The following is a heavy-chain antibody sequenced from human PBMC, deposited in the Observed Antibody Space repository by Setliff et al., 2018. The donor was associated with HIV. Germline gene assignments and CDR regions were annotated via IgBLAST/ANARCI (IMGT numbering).Heavy chain of an antibody. D-gene: IGHD3-16*01. CDR2: IDPDRGEA. J-gene: IGHJ4*02. CDR1: GYTFPDYY. V-gene: IGHV1-69-2*01. Sequence: GASVKVSCKVSGYTFPDYYMQWVRQAPGKGLEWIGLIDPDRGEAVYAEKFQGRVTITADRSKDIAYMKLSSLRSEDSAMYFCAWGTQRPIDSWGQGTLVTVSS. CDR3: AWGTQRPIDS.